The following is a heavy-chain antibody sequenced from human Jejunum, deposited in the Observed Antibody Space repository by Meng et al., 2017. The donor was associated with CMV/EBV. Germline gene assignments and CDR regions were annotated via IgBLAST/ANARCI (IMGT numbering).Heavy chain of an antibody. J-gene: IGHJ4*02. CDR1: GYTFTSYG. CDR2: IIAIFKTP. Sequence: QVQLVQSGAEGKKPGASVKVSCKASGYTFTSYGISWVRQAPGQGLEWMGGIIAIFKTPNYAQKFQGRLTITADESTGTSYMELTSLTSEDTAVYYCARGFLNGYQPFDYWGQGTLVTVSS. V-gene: IGHV1-69*13. CDR3: ARGFLNGYQPFDY. D-gene: IGHD5-24*01.